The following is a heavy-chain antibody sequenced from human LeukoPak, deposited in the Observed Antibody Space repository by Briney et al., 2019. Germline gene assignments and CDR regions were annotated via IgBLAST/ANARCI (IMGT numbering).Heavy chain of an antibody. CDR1: GFTFSSYA. CDR3: ATSKGSGWYQVSDY. CDR2: ISGSGGST. J-gene: IGHJ4*02. D-gene: IGHD6-13*01. Sequence: QPGGSLRLSCAASGFTFSSYAMSWVRQAPGKGLEWVPAISGSGGSTYYADSVKGRFTISRDNSKNTLYLQMNSLRAEDTAVYYCATSKGSGWYQVSDYWGQGTLVTVSS. V-gene: IGHV3-23*01.